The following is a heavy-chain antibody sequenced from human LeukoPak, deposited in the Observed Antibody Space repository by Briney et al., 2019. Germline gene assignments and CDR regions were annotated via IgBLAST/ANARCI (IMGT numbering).Heavy chain of an antibody. J-gene: IGHJ2*01. D-gene: IGHD2-21*02. CDR2: ISSSGSTI. Sequence: GGSLRLSCAASGFTFSSYEMNWVRQAPGKGLEWVSYISSSGSTIYYADSVKGRFTISRDNAKNSLYLQMNSLRAEDTAVYYCARDDNPIDHIVVVTAPAPENWYFDLWGRGTLVTVSS. CDR3: ARDDNPIDHIVVVTAPAPENWYFDL. V-gene: IGHV3-48*03. CDR1: GFTFSSYE.